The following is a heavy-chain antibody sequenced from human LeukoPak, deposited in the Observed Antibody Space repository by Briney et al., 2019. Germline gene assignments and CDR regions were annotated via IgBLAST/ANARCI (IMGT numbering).Heavy chain of an antibody. Sequence: GGSLRLSCAASGFTFSDHYMDWVRQAPGKGLEWVGRIRNKANSYTTEYAASVKGRFTISRDDSKNSLYLQMNSLKCEDTAVYYCAREWDSGSYYLGYFDYWGQGALVTVSS. CDR3: AREWDSGSYYLGYFDY. D-gene: IGHD1-26*01. CDR1: GFTFSDHY. J-gene: IGHJ4*02. CDR2: IRNKANSYTT. V-gene: IGHV3-72*01.